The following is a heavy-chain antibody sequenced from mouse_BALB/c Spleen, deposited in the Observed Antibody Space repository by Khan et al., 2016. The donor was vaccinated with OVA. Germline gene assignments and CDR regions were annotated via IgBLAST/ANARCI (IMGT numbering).Heavy chain of an antibody. CDR2: IDPENGAT. CDR3: NAFAYNYGRDWFAY. J-gene: IGHJ3*01. V-gene: IGHV14-4*02. D-gene: IGHD1-1*01. CDR1: GFNIKDYY. Sequence: VQLQQSGAELVRSGASVKLSCTASGFNIKDYYMHWVKQRPEQGLEWIGWIDPENGATEYAPKFQGKATMTAEQSSKTGYLQFSSLTSDDTAVYYCNAFAYNYGRDWFAYWGQGTLVTVS.